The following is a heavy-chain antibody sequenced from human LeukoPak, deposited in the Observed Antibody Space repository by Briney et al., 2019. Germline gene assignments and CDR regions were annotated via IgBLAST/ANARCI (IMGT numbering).Heavy chain of an antibody. CDR3: ARVLRYFDPLVGAFDY. Sequence: GSLRLSCAASGFTFSSYAMSWVRQARGKGLEWVSAISGSGGSTYYADSVKGRFTISRDNSKNTLYLQMNSLRAEDTAVYSCARVLRYFDPLVGAFDYWGQGTLVTVSS. CDR1: GFTFSSYA. D-gene: IGHD3-9*01. V-gene: IGHV3-23*01. J-gene: IGHJ4*02. CDR2: ISGSGGST.